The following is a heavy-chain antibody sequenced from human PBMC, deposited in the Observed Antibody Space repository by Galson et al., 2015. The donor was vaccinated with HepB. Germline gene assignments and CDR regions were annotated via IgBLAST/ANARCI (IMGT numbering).Heavy chain of an antibody. CDR1: GGSISSYY. J-gene: IGHJ5*02. D-gene: IGHD3-10*01. CDR3: ARGVGTYYYGSGSFNWFDP. V-gene: IGHV4-59*01. Sequence: SETLSLTCTVSGGSISSYYWSWIRQPPGKGLEWIGYIYYSGSTNYNPSLKSRVTISVDTSKNQFSLKLSSVTAADTAVYYCARGVGTYYYGSGSFNWFDPWGQGNPGHRLL. CDR2: IYYSGST.